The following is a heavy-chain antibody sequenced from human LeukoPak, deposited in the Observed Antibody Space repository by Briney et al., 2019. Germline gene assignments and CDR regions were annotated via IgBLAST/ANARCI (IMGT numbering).Heavy chain of an antibody. Sequence: GGSLRLSCAASEFSVGSNYMTWVRQAPGKGLEWVSLIYSGGSTYYADSVKGGFTISRDNSKNTLYLQMNSLRAEDTAVYYCARGPAASGYYDSRGRYGYFDYWGQGTLVTVSS. V-gene: IGHV3-66*01. D-gene: IGHD3-22*01. CDR1: EFSVGSNY. CDR3: ARGPAASGYYDSRGRYGYFDY. CDR2: IYSGGST. J-gene: IGHJ4*02.